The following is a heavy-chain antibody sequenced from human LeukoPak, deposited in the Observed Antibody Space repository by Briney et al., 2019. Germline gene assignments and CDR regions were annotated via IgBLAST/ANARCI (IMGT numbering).Heavy chain of an antibody. J-gene: IGHJ6*03. Sequence: GGSLRLSCAASGFTFDDYAMHWVRQAPGKGLEWVSGISWNSGSIGYADSVKGRFTISRDNAKNSLYLQMNSLRAEDTAVYYCARDVKVVPAADPYYYYYMDVWGKGTTVTVSS. CDR1: GFTFDDYA. CDR3: ARDVKVVPAADPYYYYYMDV. CDR2: ISWNSGSI. D-gene: IGHD2-2*01. V-gene: IGHV3-9*01.